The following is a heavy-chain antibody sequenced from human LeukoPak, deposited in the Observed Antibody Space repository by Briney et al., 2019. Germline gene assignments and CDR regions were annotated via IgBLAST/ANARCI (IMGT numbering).Heavy chain of an antibody. CDR1: GFTFRTFW. J-gene: IGHJ4*02. CDR2: INPDGSQK. V-gene: IGHV3-7*01. CDR3: ARLSEMLRGPEVIYYFEH. D-gene: IGHD3-10*01. Sequence: GGSPRLSCAASGFTFRTFWMTWVRQAPGKGLEWVANINPDGSQKYYVDSVKGRFTISRDNAKNSVYLQMNSLRAEDTAVYYCARLSEMLRGPEVIYYFEHWGQGTLVTVSS.